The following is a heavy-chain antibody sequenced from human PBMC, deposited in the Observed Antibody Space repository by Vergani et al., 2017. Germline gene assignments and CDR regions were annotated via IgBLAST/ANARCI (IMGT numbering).Heavy chain of an antibody. V-gene: IGHV4-31*03. CDR3: AIEVPAAISWYFDY. Sequence: QVQLQESGPGLVKPSQTPSLTRTVSGGSISSGGYYWSWIRQHPGKGLEWIGYIYYSGSTYYNPSLKSRVTMSVDTSKNQFSLKLSSVTAGDTAVYFCAIEVPAAISWYFDYWGQGTLVTVSS. CDR2: IYYSGST. J-gene: IGHJ4*02. D-gene: IGHD2-2*02. CDR1: GGSISSGGYY.